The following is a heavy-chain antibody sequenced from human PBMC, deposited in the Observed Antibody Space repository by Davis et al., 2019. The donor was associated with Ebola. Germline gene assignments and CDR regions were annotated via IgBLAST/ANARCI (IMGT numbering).Heavy chain of an antibody. D-gene: IGHD2-15*01. V-gene: IGHV4-39*01. CDR1: GGSISSSSYY. J-gene: IGHJ6*02. CDR3: ARRVRSSLGMDV. Sequence: PSETLSLTCTVSGGSISSSSYYWGWIRQPPGKGLEWIGSIYYSGSTYYNPSLKSRVTISVDTSKNQFSLKLSSVTAADTAVYYCARRVRSSLGMDVWGQGTTVTVSS. CDR2: IYYSGST.